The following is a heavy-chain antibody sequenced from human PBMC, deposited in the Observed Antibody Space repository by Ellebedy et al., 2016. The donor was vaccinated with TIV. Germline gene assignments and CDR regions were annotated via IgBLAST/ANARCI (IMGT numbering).Heavy chain of an antibody. CDR1: GFTLSNYW. CDR3: AIVSECGGDCG. CDR2: INGDGTST. D-gene: IGHD2-21*02. Sequence: GESLKISCAASGFTLSNYWMHWVRQAPGKGLVWVSRINGDGTSTNYADSVKGRFSISRDNAKNTLFLQMNSLRVEETAVYYCAIVSECGGDCGWGQGTLVTVSS. V-gene: IGHV3-74*01. J-gene: IGHJ4*02.